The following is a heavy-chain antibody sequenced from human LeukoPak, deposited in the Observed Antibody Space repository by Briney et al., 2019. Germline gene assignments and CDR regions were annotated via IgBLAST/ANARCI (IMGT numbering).Heavy chain of an antibody. Sequence: SETLSLTCTVSGGSISSYYWSWIRQPPGKGLEWIGYIYYSGSTNYNPSLKSRVTISVDTSKNQFSLKLSSVTAADTAVYYCARSPRGSGSSTLLGVAFDLWGQGTMVSASS. CDR1: GGSISSYY. J-gene: IGHJ3*01. CDR2: IYYSGST. V-gene: IGHV4-59*01. D-gene: IGHD3-10*01. CDR3: ARSPRGSGSSTLLGVAFDL.